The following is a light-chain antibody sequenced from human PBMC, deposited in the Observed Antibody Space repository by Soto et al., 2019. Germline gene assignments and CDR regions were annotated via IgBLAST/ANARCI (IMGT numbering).Light chain of an antibody. Sequence: EIVLTQSPGTLSLSPGERATLSCRASQSVSSSYLAWYQQKPGQAPRLLIYGASSRATGIPDRFSGSGAGTDFTLPIISLQPEDFAVYYCQQYGSSPPITFGQGTRLEIK. J-gene: IGKJ5*01. CDR2: GAS. V-gene: IGKV3-20*01. CDR3: QQYGSSPPIT. CDR1: QSVSSSY.